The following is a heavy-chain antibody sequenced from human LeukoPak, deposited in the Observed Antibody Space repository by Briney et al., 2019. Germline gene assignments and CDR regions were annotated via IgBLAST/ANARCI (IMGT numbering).Heavy chain of an antibody. J-gene: IGHJ4*02. D-gene: IGHD3-22*01. CDR1: GFTFSTYS. Sequence: GGTLRLSCAASGFTFSTYSMNWVRQAPGKGLEWVSSVSSSNNYIYYADSVKGRFTISRDNAKNSLYLQMNSLRAEDTAVYYCARDSDSSGYYLYYFDYWGQGTLVTVSS. CDR3: ARDSDSSGYYLYYFDY. V-gene: IGHV3-21*01. CDR2: VSSSNNYI.